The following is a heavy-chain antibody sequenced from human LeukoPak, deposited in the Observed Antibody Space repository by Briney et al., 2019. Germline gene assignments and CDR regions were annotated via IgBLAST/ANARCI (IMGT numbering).Heavy chain of an antibody. V-gene: IGHV4-34*01. J-gene: IGHJ4*02. CDR2: INHSGST. Sequence: SETLSLTCAVYGGSFSGYYWSWIRQPPGKGLEWIGEINHSGSTNYNPSLKSRVTISVDTSKSQFSLKLSSVTAADTAVYYCASRYYDFWSGSYFDYWGQGTLVTVSS. CDR3: ASRYYDFWSGSYFDY. CDR1: GGSFSGYY. D-gene: IGHD3-3*01.